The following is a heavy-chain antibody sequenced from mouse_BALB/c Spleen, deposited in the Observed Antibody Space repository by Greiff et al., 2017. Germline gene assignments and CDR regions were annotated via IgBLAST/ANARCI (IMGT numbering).Heavy chain of an antibody. D-gene: IGHD1-1*01. Sequence: VQLQQSGPGLVAPSQSLSITCTVSGFSLTSYGVHWVRQPPGKGLEWLGVIWAGGSTNYNSALMSRLSISKDNSKSQVFLKMNSLQTDDTAMYYCASHYGSSYGGFAYWGQGTLVTVSA. V-gene: IGHV2-9*02. CDR1: GFSLTSYG. J-gene: IGHJ3*01. CDR2: IWAGGST. CDR3: ASHYGSSYGGFAY.